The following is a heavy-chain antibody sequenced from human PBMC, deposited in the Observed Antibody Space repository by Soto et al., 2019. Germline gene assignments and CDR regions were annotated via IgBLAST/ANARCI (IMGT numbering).Heavy chain of an antibody. V-gene: IGHV1-2*02. CDR3: AKDNGQLLIFEY. D-gene: IGHD2-2*01. Sequence: QVQLVQSGAEVKRPGASVKVSCKASGYTFTGHYVHWVRQAPGQGLEWMGWITPNSGYTNYAQKFQGRVTMTRDTCISTAYMELSGLRSDDTAVYYCAKDNGQLLIFEYWGQGTLVTVSS. CDR1: GYTFTGHY. J-gene: IGHJ4*02. CDR2: ITPNSGYT.